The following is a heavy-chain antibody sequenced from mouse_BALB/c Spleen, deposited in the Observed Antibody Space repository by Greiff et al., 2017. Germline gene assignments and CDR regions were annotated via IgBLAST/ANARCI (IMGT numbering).Heavy chain of an antibody. V-gene: IGHV1S81*02. CDR2: INPSNGGT. Sequence: QVQLKESGAELVKPGASVKLSCKASGYTFTSYYMYWVKQRPGQGLEWIGEINPSNGGTNFNEKFKSKATLTVDKSSSPAYMQLSSLTSEDSAVYYCTRKGYGNYRGAMDYWGQGTSVTVSS. CDR3: TRKGYGNYRGAMDY. J-gene: IGHJ4*01. D-gene: IGHD2-10*02. CDR1: GYTFTSYY.